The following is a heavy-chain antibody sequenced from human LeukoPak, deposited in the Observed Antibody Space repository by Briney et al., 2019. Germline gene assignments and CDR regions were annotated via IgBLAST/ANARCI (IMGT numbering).Heavy chain of an antibody. CDR1: GFTFSSYA. J-gene: IGHJ4*02. CDR3: ARQWLING. Sequence: PGRSLGLSCAASGFTFSSYAMHWVRQAPGKGLEWVAVISYDGSNKYYADSVKGRFTISRDNSKNTLYLQMNSLRAEDTAVYYCARQWLINGWGQGILVTVSS. V-gene: IGHV3-30*04. D-gene: IGHD6-19*01. CDR2: ISYDGSNK.